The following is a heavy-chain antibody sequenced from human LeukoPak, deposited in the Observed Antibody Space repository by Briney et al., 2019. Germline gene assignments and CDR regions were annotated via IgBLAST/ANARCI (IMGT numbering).Heavy chain of an antibody. CDR2: IYYSGST. D-gene: IGHD2-2*01. CDR1: GGSISNGVYY. J-gene: IGHJ5*02. CDR3: ARAMVPAANDDWFDP. V-gene: IGHV4-61*08. Sequence: SETLSLTCTVSGGSISNGVYYWTWIRQLPGKGLEWIGYIYYSGSTYYNPSLKSRVTISVDTSKNQFSLKLSSVTAADTAVYYCARAMVPAANDDWFDPWGQGTLVTVSS.